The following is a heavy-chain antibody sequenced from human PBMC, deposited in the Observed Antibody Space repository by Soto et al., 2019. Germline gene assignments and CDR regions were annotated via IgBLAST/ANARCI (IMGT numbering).Heavy chain of an antibody. CDR2: IYYSGST. CDR1: GGSITSYY. J-gene: IGHJ6*03. Sequence: SETLSLTCTVSGGSITSYYWSWIRQPPGKGLEWIGYIYYSGSTNYNPSLESRVTISVDTSKNQFSLKLNSVTAADTAVYCCARHNYYYYYYMDVWGKGTTVTVSS. V-gene: IGHV4-59*08. CDR3: ARHNYYYYYYMDV.